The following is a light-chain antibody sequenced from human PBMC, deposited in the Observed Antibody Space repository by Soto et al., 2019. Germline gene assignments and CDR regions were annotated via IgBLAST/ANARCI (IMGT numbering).Light chain of an antibody. CDR2: KAS. CDR1: QSISSW. V-gene: IGKV1-5*03. Sequence: DIQMTQSPSTLSASVGDRVTITCRASQSISSWLAWYQQKPGKAPKLLIYKASSLESGVPSRFSGSGSGTEFPLTISILQHDDFATYYYQQYNSYYTLGQGTKLELK. J-gene: IGKJ2*01. CDR3: QQYNSYYT.